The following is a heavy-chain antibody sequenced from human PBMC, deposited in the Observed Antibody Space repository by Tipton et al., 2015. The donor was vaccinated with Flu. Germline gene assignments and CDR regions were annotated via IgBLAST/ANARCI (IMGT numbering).Heavy chain of an antibody. CDR3: ARSSSAYDYVWGGSYYFDF. D-gene: IGHD3-16*01. Sequence: TLSLICTVFGGSIGSSTYYWGWIRQPPGKGLEWIGSLYDSGITYYNPSLKSRVTISLDTSKNQFSLKLISVTAAGTAVYYCARSSSAYDYVWGGSYYFDFWGQGSLVTVSS. CDR2: LYDSGIT. CDR1: GGSIGSSTYY. J-gene: IGHJ4*02. V-gene: IGHV4-39*07.